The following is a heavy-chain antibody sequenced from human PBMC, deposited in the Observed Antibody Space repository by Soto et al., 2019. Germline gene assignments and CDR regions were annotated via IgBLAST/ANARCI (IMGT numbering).Heavy chain of an antibody. V-gene: IGHV1-8*01. Sequence: QVQLVQSGAEVKKPGASVKVSCKASGYTFTSYDINWVRQATGQGLEWMGWMNPNSGNTGYAQKFQGRVTMTRNTSISTAYIELSSLRSEDTAVYYCARAGSGITIFGVGLDYYYYMDVWGKGTTVTVSS. CDR1: GYTFTSYD. CDR2: MNPNSGNT. J-gene: IGHJ6*03. D-gene: IGHD3-3*01. CDR3: ARAGSGITIFGVGLDYYYYMDV.